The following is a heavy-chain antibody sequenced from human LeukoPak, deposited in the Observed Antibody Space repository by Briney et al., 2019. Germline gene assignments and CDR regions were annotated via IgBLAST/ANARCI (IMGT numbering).Heavy chain of an antibody. Sequence: GSGPTLVNPTQTLTLTCTFSGFSLSTSGVGVGWIRQPPGKALEWLSLIYLDDDKLYSPSLKSRLTIAKDTTKNQVVLTMTNMNPVDTATYYCAHTSRLGDYDFWSGYYTGFDYWGQGTLVTVSS. CDR2: IYLDDDK. CDR3: AHTSRLGDYDFWSGYYTGFDY. V-gene: IGHV2-5*02. J-gene: IGHJ4*02. CDR1: GFSLSTSGVG. D-gene: IGHD3-3*01.